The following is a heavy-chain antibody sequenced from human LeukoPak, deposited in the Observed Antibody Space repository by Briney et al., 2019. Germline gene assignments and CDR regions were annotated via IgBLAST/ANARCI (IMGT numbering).Heavy chain of an antibody. CDR1: GYTFTDYY. CDR3: ARAPSPYYYDSSAYYSDY. V-gene: IGHV1-8*03. J-gene: IGHJ4*02. Sequence: ASVKVSCKASGYTFTDYYMHWVRQATGQGLEWLGWMNPYTHKTGYAQKFQGRVTFTGDTSIRTAYMEVSNLTSEDTAVYYCARAPSPYYYDSSAYYSDYWGQGTLVTVSS. CDR2: MNPYTHKT. D-gene: IGHD3-22*01.